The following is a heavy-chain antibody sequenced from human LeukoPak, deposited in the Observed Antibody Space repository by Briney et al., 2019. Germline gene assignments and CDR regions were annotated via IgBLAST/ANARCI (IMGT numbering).Heavy chain of an antibody. CDR2: IYPGDSNT. CDR3: ARRRAVAGYYYFDY. CDR1: GYTFTNYW. V-gene: IGHV5-51*01. J-gene: IGHJ4*02. Sequence: GESLKTSCMTSGYTFTNYWIGWVRQMPGKGLEWMGIIYPGDSNTRYSPSFQGQVTISADKSISTAYLQWSRLKASDTAMYYCARRRAVAGYYYFDYWGQGTLVTVSS. D-gene: IGHD6-19*01.